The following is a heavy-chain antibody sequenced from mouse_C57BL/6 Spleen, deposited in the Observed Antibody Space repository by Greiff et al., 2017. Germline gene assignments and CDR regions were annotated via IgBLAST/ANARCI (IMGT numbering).Heavy chain of an antibody. Sequence: VQLQQSGAELVKPGASVKLSCKASGYTFTSYWMHWVKQRPGQGLEWIGMIHPNSGSTNYNEKFKSKATLTVDKSSSTAYMQLSSLTSEDSAVSYCASPSVVASAWDYWGQGTSVTVSA. CDR1: GYTFTSYW. D-gene: IGHD6-1*01. V-gene: IGHV1-64*01. CDR2: IHPNSGST. CDR3: ASPSVVASAWDY. J-gene: IGHJ4*01.